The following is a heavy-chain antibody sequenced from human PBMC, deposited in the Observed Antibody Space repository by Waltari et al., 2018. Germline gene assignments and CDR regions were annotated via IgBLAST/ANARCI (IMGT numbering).Heavy chain of an antibody. D-gene: IGHD6-19*01. Sequence: EVQLVESGGGLVQPGGSLRLSCAASGFTFSSSEMHWVRQAPGKGLEWVSYISSSGSTIYYADSVKGRFTISRDNAKNSLYLQMNSLRAEDTAVYYCARAEAVAGPFDYWGQGTLVTVSS. CDR1: GFTFSSSE. CDR3: ARAEAVAGPFDY. J-gene: IGHJ4*02. CDR2: ISSSGSTI. V-gene: IGHV3-48*03.